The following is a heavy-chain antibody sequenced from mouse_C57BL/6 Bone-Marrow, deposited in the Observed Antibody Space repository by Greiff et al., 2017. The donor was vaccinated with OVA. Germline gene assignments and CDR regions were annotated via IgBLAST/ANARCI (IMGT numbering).Heavy chain of an antibody. CDR2: ISSGGSYT. D-gene: IGHD1-1*01. J-gene: IGHJ3*01. V-gene: IGHV5-6*01. Sequence: EVQVVESGGDLVKPGGSLKLSCAASGFTFSSYGMSWVRQTPDKRLEWVATISSGGSYTYYPDSVKGRFTISRDNAKNTLYLQMSSLKSEDTAMYYCARLITTAGFAYWGQGTLVTVSA. CDR1: GFTFSSYG. CDR3: ARLITTAGFAY.